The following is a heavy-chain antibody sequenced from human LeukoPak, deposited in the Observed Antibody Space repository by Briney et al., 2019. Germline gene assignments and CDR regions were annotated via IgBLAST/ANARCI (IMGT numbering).Heavy chain of an antibody. D-gene: IGHD7-27*01. CDR3: ARNMGDWGRAFDF. V-gene: IGHV3-23*01. Sequence: GGSLRLSCAASGFTFSSYAMSWVRQAPGKGLEWVSSISGSGGSTIYGDSVKGRFTISRDNSKNTLFLHMNCLRAEDTAVYYCARNMGDWGRAFDFWGQGTMVTVSS. J-gene: IGHJ3*01. CDR2: ISGSGGST. CDR1: GFTFSSYA.